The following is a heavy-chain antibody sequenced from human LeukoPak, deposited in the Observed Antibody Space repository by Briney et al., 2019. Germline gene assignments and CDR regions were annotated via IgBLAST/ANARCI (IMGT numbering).Heavy chain of an antibody. D-gene: IGHD4-23*01. CDR3: ARDNGSATVVTLRYYGMDV. CDR1: GGSISSGDYY. Sequence: SETLSLTCTVSGGSISSGDYYWSWIRQPPGKGLEWIGYIYYSGSTYYNPSLKSRVTISVDTSKNQFSLKLSSVTAADTAVYYCARDNGSATVVTLRYYGMDVWGQGTTVTVSS. CDR2: IYYSGST. J-gene: IGHJ6*02. V-gene: IGHV4-30-4*01.